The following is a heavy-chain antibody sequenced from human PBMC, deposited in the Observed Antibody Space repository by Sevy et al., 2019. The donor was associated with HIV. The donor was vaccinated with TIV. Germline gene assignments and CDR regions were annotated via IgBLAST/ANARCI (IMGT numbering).Heavy chain of an antibody. V-gene: IGHV3-7*01. Sequence: GGSLRLSCVASGFTFRSYWMNRLRQAPGKGLEWVANINQDGSEKFYLDSVKGRFTISRDNAKNSVFLQMDSLRAEDTAVYYCARSLDYWGQGSLVTVSS. J-gene: IGHJ4*02. CDR2: INQDGSEK. CDR1: GFTFRSYW. CDR3: ARSLDY.